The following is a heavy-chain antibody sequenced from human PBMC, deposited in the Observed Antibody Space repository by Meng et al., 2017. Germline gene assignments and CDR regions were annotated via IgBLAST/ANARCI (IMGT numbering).Heavy chain of an antibody. D-gene: IGHD2-21*02. V-gene: IGHV3-30*01. Sequence: GESLKISCAASGFTFSSYAMHWVRQAPGKGLEWVAVISYDGSNKYYADSVKGRFTISRDNSKNTLYLQMNSLRAEDTAVYYCARGPHIVVVTAILGLVDYWGQGTLVTVPS. CDR1: GFTFSSYA. CDR3: ARGPHIVVVTAILGLVDY. CDR2: ISYDGSNK. J-gene: IGHJ4*02.